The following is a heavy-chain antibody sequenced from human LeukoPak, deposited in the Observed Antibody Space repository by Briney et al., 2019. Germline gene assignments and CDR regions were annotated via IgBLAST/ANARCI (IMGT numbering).Heavy chain of an antibody. Sequence: GRSLRLSCAASGFTFSTYGMHWVRQAPGKGLEWVAVITNDGNYEKYADAVRGRFTISRDNSKNTLYLQMNSLRAEDTAVYYCARDSITGDNSLDFWGRGTLVTVSS. CDR3: ARDSITGDNSLDF. J-gene: IGHJ4*02. V-gene: IGHV3-33*05. CDR2: ITNDGNYE. CDR1: GFTFSTYG. D-gene: IGHD7-27*01.